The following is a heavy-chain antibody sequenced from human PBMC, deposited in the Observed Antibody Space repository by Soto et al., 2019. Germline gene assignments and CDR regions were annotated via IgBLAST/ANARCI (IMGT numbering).Heavy chain of an antibody. V-gene: IGHV1-46*01. CDR3: ARDQGDIVATIKGNWFDP. CDR2: INPSGGST. D-gene: IGHD5-12*01. Sequence: ASVKVSCKASGYTFTSSYMHWVRQAPGQGLEWMGIINPSGGSTSYAQKFQGRVTMTRDTSTSTVYMELSSLRSEDTAVYYCARDQGDIVATIKGNWFDPWGQGTLVTVSS. J-gene: IGHJ5*02. CDR1: GYTFTSSY.